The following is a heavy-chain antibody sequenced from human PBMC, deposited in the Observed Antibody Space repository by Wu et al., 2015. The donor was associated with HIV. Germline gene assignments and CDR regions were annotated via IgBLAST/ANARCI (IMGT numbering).Heavy chain of an antibody. CDR2: INPNSGGT. Sequence: QVHLVQSGAEVKKPGSSVKVSCKASGGTFSSFSVSWVRQAPGQGLEWMGWINPNSGGTNYAQKFQGRVTMTRDTSISTAYMELSRLRSDDTAVYYCARTVAGSYYYYYGMDVWGQGTTVTVSS. CDR1: GGTFSSFS. CDR3: ARTVAGSYYYYYGMDV. D-gene: IGHD6-19*01. J-gene: IGHJ6*02. V-gene: IGHV1-2*02.